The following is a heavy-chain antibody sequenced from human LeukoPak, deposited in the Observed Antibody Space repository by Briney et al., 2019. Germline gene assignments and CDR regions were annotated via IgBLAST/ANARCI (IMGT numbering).Heavy chain of an antibody. CDR3: ARDSDYSGNGNGDWFDP. J-gene: IGHJ5*02. Sequence: ASVNVSCKASGFGFTSFGVSWVRQAPGQGLEWMGWISNYFGVTHYAEKFEDRATMTIDTSTATAYMELRSLRYDDTAIYYCARDSDYSGNGNGDWFDPWGQGTAVTVSS. CDR2: ISNYFGVT. CDR1: GFGFTSFG. V-gene: IGHV1-18*04. D-gene: IGHD4-11*01.